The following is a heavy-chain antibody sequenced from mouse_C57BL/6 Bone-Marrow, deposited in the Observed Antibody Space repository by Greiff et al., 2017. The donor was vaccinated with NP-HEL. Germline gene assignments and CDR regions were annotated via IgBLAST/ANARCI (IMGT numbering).Heavy chain of an antibody. CDR1: GYTFTSYW. J-gene: IGHJ3*01. D-gene: IGHD1-1*01. Sequence: VQLQESGAELVKPGASVKLSCKASGYTFTSYWMHWVKQRPGQGLEWIGMIHPNSGSTNYNEKFKSKATLTVDKSSSTAYMQLSSLTSEDSAVYYSAPSSPWFAYWGQGTLVTVSA. CDR3: APSSPWFAY. CDR2: IHPNSGST. V-gene: IGHV1-64*01.